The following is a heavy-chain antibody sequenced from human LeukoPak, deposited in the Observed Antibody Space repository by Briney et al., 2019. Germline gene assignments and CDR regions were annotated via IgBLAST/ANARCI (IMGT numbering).Heavy chain of an antibody. D-gene: IGHD3-10*01. CDR2: MNPNSGNT. J-gene: IGHJ4*02. Sequence: ASVKVSCKASGYTFTSYDINWVRHATGQGLEWMGWMNPNSGNTGYAQKFQGRVTMTRNTSINTAYMEMSGQTSEDPAVYCCARGNTHFGEDYWGQGTLVTVSS. CDR3: ARGNTHFGEDY. V-gene: IGHV1-8*02. CDR1: GYTFTSYD.